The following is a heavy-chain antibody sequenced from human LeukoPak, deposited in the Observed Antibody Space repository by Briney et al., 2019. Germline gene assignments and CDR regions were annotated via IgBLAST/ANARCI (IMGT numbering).Heavy chain of an antibody. CDR3: ARQRGDFDWLPYYFDY. V-gene: IGHV4-59*08. D-gene: IGHD3-9*01. Sequence: SETLSLTCTVSGGSISSYYWSWIRQPPGKGLEWIGYIYYSGSTNYNPSLKSRVTISVDTSKNQFSLELSSVTAADTAVYYCARQRGDFDWLPYYFDYWGQGTLVTVSS. CDR1: GGSISSYY. J-gene: IGHJ4*02. CDR2: IYYSGST.